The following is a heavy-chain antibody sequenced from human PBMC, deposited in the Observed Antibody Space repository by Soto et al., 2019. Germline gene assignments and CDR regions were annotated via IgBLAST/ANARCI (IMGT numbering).Heavy chain of an antibody. Sequence: PXGTLALTVTVSGGSVSSGRYYWSWIRQPPGKGLEWIGYIYYSGSTNYNPSLKSRVTISVDTSKNQFSLKLSSVTAADTAVYYCARGEERYSYGYGSYYYYGMDVWGQRTTVTVSS. D-gene: IGHD5-18*01. CDR3: ARGEERYSYGYGSYYYYGMDV. J-gene: IGHJ6*02. CDR1: GGSVSSGRYY. V-gene: IGHV4-61*01. CDR2: IYYSGST.